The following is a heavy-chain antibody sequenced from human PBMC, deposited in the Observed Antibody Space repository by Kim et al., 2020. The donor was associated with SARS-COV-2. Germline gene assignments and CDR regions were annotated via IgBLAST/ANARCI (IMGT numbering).Heavy chain of an antibody. CDR2: IKGDGSEQ. Sequence: GGSLRLSCAASGFPARNYMMNWVGQALGKVLEGLARIKGDGSEQDYVYSVKGRFTISRDNATNSLYLQMNSLRAEDTAVYYCAKGHYFDYGRGQGTLITLSS. J-gene: IGHJ4*02. CDR1: GFPARNYM. CDR3: AKGHYFDYG. V-gene: IGHV3-7*01. D-gene: IGHD3-22*01.